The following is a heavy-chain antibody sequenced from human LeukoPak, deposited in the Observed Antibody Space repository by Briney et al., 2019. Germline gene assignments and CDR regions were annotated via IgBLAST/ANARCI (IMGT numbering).Heavy chain of an antibody. CDR1: GFTFSDYC. Sequence: GGSLRLSCAASGFTFSDYCMSWIRQAPGKGLEWVSYISSSGSTIYYADSVKGRFTISRDNAKNSLYLQMNSLRAEDTAVYYCARAGDFWSGFDAFDIWGQGTMVTVSS. CDR3: ARAGDFWSGFDAFDI. CDR2: ISSSGSTI. V-gene: IGHV3-11*04. D-gene: IGHD3-3*01. J-gene: IGHJ3*02.